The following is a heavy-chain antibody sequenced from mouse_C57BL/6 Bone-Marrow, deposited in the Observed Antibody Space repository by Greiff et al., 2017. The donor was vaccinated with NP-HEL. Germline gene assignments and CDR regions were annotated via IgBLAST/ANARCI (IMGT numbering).Heavy chain of an antibody. J-gene: IGHJ4*01. CDR2: ISGGGSYT. V-gene: IGHV5-4*01. Sequence: EVKLMESGGGLVKPGGSLKLSCAASGFTFSSYAMSWVRQTPEKRLEWVATISGGGSYTYYPDNVKGRFTISRDNAKNNLYLQMSHLKSEDTAMYYCAREKGITTGAMDYWGQGTSVTVSS. D-gene: IGHD1-1*01. CDR3: AREKGITTGAMDY. CDR1: GFTFSSYA.